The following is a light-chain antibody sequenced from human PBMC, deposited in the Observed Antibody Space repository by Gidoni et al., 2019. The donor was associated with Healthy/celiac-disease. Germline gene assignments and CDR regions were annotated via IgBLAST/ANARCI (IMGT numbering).Light chain of an antibody. V-gene: IGKV1-39*01. J-gene: IGKJ2*01. CDR3: QHSYSTPYT. CDR1: QSISSL. Sequence: IQMTQSPSPLSASVGDSVTITCRARQSISSLLNWYQQKPRKAPKLLIYAATSLQSGVPSRLSGRGSRTYFTLTISRLQPDDFATYYCQHSYSTPYTFGQXTKLEIK. CDR2: AAT.